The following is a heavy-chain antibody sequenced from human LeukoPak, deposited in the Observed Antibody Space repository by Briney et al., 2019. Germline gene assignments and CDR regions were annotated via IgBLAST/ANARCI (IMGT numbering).Heavy chain of an antibody. Sequence: SETLSLTCTVSGGSISSYYWGWIRQPPGKGLEWIGYIYYSGSTNYNPSLKSRVTISVDTSKNQFSLKLSSVTAADTAVYYCARVAYGDYLYYFDYWGQGTLVTVSS. D-gene: IGHD4-17*01. J-gene: IGHJ4*02. CDR2: IYYSGST. CDR1: GGSISSYY. CDR3: ARVAYGDYLYYFDY. V-gene: IGHV4-59*01.